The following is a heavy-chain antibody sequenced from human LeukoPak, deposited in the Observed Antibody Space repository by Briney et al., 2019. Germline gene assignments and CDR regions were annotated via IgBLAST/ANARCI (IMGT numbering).Heavy chain of an antibody. V-gene: IGHV4-4*02. CDR2: IYHSGST. Sequence: SETLSLTCAVSGGSISSSNWWSWVRQPPGKGLEWIGEIYHSGSTNYNPSLKSRVTISVDKSKNQFSLRLSSVTAADTAVYYCANTIVGATIGDYWGQGTLVTVSS. J-gene: IGHJ4*02. D-gene: IGHD1-26*01. CDR3: ANTIVGATIGDY. CDR1: GGSISSSNW.